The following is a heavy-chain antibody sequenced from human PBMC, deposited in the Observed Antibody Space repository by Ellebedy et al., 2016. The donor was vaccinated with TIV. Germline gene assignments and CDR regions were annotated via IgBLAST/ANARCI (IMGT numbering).Heavy chain of an antibody. V-gene: IGHV3-9*01. CDR2: ISWNSGSR. D-gene: IGHD5-18*01. CDR3: AKFGYHALDY. CDR1: GFTFSSYS. Sequence: GGSLRLXXSASGFTFSSYSMNWVRQAPGKGLEWVSGISWNSGSRDYADSVKGRFTISRDNAKNSLQLEMNSLKIDDTAVYYCAKFGYHALDYWGKGILVTVSS. J-gene: IGHJ4*02.